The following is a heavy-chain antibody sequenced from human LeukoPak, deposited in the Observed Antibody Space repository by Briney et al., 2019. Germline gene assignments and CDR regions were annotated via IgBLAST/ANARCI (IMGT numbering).Heavy chain of an antibody. Sequence: GGSLRLSCAASGFTFSNAWMSWVRQAPGKGLEWVGRIKSKTDGGTTDYAAPVKGRFTISRDDSKNTLYLQMNSLKTEDTAVYYCTTDSQFYYDSSGYPLRRRRLTDYWGQGTLVTVSS. CDR3: TTDSQFYYDSSGYPLRRRRLTDY. D-gene: IGHD3-22*01. V-gene: IGHV3-15*01. CDR2: IKSKTDGGTT. J-gene: IGHJ4*02. CDR1: GFTFSNAW.